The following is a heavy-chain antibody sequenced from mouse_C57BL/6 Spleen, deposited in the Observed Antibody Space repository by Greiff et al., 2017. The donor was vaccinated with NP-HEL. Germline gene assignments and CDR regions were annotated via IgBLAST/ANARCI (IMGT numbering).Heavy chain of an antibody. CDR2: IDPSDSYT. CDR3: ARVDYYGSSDVDY. V-gene: IGHV1-69*01. D-gene: IGHD1-1*01. J-gene: IGHJ2*01. CDR1: GYTFTSYW. Sequence: VQLQQSGAELVMPGASVKLSCKASGYTFTSYWMHWVKQRPGQGLEWIGEIDPSDSYTNYNQKFKGKSTLTVDKSSSTAYMQLSSLTSEDSAVYYCARVDYYGSSDVDYWGQGTTLTVSS.